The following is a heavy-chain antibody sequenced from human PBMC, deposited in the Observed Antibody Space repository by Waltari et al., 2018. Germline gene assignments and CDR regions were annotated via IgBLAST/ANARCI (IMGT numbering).Heavy chain of an antibody. Sequence: QLQLQESGSGLVKPSQTLSLTCAVSGGSISSGGYSWSWIRQPPGKGLEWIGYIYHSGSTYYNPSLKGRVTIAVDRSKNQFSLKLSSVTAADTAVYYCARAGEDFWSGYPQAFDYWGQGTLVTVSS. CDR3: ARAGEDFWSGYPQAFDY. V-gene: IGHV4-30-2*01. CDR1: GGSISSGGYS. D-gene: IGHD3-3*01. J-gene: IGHJ4*02. CDR2: IYHSGST.